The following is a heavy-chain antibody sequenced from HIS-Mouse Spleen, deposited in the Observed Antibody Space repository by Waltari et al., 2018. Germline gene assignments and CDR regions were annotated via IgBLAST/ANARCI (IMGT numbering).Heavy chain of an antibody. D-gene: IGHD6-19*01. J-gene: IGHJ4*02. CDR1: GFTFSSYG. CDR2: ISYDGSNK. V-gene: IGHV3-30*18. CDR3: AKASSGWLDY. Sequence: QVQLVESGGGVVQPGRSLRLCCAASGFTFSSYGMHWLRQAPGKGLEWVAVISYDGSNKYYADSVKGRFSISRDNSKNTLYLQMNSLRAEDTAVYYCAKASSGWLDYWGQGTLVTVSS.